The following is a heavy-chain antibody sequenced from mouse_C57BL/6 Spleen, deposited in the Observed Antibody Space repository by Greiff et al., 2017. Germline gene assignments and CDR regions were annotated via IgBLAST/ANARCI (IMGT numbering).Heavy chain of an antibody. CDR2: IDPETGGT. Sequence: QVQLQQSGAELVRPGASVTLSCKASGYTFTDYEMHWVKQTPVHGLEWIGAIDPETGGTAYNQKFKDKAILTADKSSSTAYMERRILTSEDSAVYYCTRITTVVAPFAYWGQGTLVTVSA. CDR3: TRITTVVAPFAY. CDR1: GYTFTDYE. V-gene: IGHV1-15*01. J-gene: IGHJ3*01. D-gene: IGHD1-1*01.